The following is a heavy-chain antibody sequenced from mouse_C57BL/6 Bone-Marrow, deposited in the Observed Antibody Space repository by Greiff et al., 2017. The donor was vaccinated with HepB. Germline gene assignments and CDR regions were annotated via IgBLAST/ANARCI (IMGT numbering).Heavy chain of an antibody. CDR1: GFNIKDDY. CDR2: IDPENGDT. D-gene: IGHD3-3*01. J-gene: IGHJ2*01. Sequence: DVKLQESGAELVRPGASVKLSCTASGFNIKDDYMHWVKQRPEQGLEWIGWIDPENGDTEYASKFQGKATITADTSSNTAYLQLSSLTSEDTAVYYCTTEGHYFDYWGQGTTLTVSS. CDR3: TTEGHYFDY. V-gene: IGHV14-4*01.